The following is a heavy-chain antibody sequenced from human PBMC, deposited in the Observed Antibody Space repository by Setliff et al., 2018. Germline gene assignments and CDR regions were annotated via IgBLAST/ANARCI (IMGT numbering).Heavy chain of an antibody. J-gene: IGHJ3*02. D-gene: IGHD3-22*01. Sequence: PGGSRRLSCAASGFTFSTYALSWVRQAPGKGPEWVSTITGNGNSLYYADSVKGRFIVSRDNSKNTMYLQLRSLRADDTAIYYCAKDRKNYYDTSGYPDAFDIWGQGTTVTVSS. V-gene: IGHV3-23*01. CDR1: GFTFSTYA. CDR2: ITGNGNSL. CDR3: AKDRKNYYDTSGYPDAFDI.